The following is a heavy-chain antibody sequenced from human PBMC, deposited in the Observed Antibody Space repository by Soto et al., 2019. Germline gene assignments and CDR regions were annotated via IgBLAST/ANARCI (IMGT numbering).Heavy chain of an antibody. D-gene: IGHD5-18*01. J-gene: IGHJ4*02. V-gene: IGHV6-1*01. CDR2: TGYTSKWYN. CDR3: ARGKYSAFDY. CDR1: GDSISTNNVA. Sequence: QVQLQQSGPGLVKPSQTLSLTCAISGDSISTNNVAWNWIRQSPSGGLEWLGRTGYTSKWYNDYPVSVSSRITINPDTSKNQFSLQLNAVTLDDTAVYYCARGKYSAFDYWGQGTLVTVSS.